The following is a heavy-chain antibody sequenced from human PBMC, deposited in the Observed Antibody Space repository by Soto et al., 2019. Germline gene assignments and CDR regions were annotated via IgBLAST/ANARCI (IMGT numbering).Heavy chain of an antibody. Sequence: QVQLVESGGGVVQPGRSLRLSCAASGFTFSSYGMHWVRQAPGKGLEWVAVIWYDGSNKYYADSVKGRFTISRDNSKNTRYLQMNSLRAEDTAVYYCAREGGYDFWSAYDFDYWGQGTLVTVSS. CDR2: IWYDGSNK. D-gene: IGHD3-3*01. CDR3: AREGGYDFWSAYDFDY. V-gene: IGHV3-33*01. CDR1: GFTFSSYG. J-gene: IGHJ4*02.